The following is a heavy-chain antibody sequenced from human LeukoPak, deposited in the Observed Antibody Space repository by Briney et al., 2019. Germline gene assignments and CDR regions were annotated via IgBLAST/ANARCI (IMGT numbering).Heavy chain of an antibody. CDR2: ISYDGSNK. CDR1: GFTFSSYA. Sequence: GGSLRLSCAASGFTFSSYAMHWVRQAPGKGLEWVAVISYDGSNKYYADSVKGRFTISRDNSKNTLYLQMNSLRAEDTAVYYCARGAYSSSATRAFDIWGQGTMVTVSS. D-gene: IGHD6-13*01. V-gene: IGHV3-30-3*01. J-gene: IGHJ3*02. CDR3: ARGAYSSSATRAFDI.